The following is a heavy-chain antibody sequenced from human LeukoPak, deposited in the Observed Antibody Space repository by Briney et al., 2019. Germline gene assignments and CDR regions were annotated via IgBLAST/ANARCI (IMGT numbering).Heavy chain of an antibody. V-gene: IGHV3-66*01. D-gene: IGHD3-10*01. CDR2: IYSGGST. CDR3: ARDLYYRDAFDI. Sequence: GGSLRLSCAASGFTVSSNYMSWVRQAPGKGLEWVSVIYSGGSTYYADSVKGRFTISRDNSKNTLYLQMNSLRAEDTAVYYCARDLYYRDAFDIWGQGTMVTASS. J-gene: IGHJ3*02. CDR1: GFTVSSNY.